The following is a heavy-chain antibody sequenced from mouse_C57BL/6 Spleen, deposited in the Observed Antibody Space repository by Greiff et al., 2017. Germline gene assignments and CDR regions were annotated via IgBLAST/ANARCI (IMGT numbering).Heavy chain of an antibody. CDR1: GYAFSSSW. CDR2: IYPGDGDT. CDR3: ARRGNDYVFAY. Sequence: VQLQQSGPELVKPGASVKISCKASGYAFSSSWMNWVKQRPGKGLEWIGRIYPGDGDTNYNGKFKGKATLTADKSSSTAYMQLSRLTSEDSAVYFCARRGNDYVFAYWGQGTLVTVSA. D-gene: IGHD2-4*01. J-gene: IGHJ3*01. V-gene: IGHV1-82*01.